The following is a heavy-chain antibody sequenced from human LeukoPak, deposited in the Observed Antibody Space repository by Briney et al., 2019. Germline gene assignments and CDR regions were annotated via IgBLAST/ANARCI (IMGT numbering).Heavy chain of an antibody. CDR1: GLTFSSYA. D-gene: IGHD6-13*01. J-gene: IGHJ4*02. CDR2: ISYDGSNK. V-gene: IGHV3-30*04. Sequence: PGGSLRLSCAASGLTFSSYAMHWVRQAPGKGLEWVAVISYDGSNKYYADSVKGRFTISRDNSKNTLYLQMNSLRAEDTAVYYCATSFGPVIAAAGTGADWGQGTLVTVSS. CDR3: ATSFGPVIAAAGTGAD.